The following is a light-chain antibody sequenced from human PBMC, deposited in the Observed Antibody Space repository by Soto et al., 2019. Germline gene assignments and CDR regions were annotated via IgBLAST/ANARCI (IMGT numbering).Light chain of an antibody. J-gene: IGLJ1*01. V-gene: IGLV2-8*01. CDR1: SSDVGGYNY. CDR2: EVS. Sequence: QSALTQPPSASGSPGQSVTISCTGTSSDVGGYNYVSWYQQHPGKAPKLMIYEVSKRPSGVPDRFSGSKSGNTASLTVSGLQAEDEADYYCSSYAGSLWVFGTGTTLTVL. CDR3: SSYAGSLWV.